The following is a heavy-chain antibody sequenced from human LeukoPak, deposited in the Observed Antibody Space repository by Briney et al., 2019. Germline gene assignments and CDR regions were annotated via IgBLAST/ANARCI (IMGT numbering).Heavy chain of an antibody. D-gene: IGHD5-18*01. CDR2: IYYSGST. CDR1: GGSISSGGYY. V-gene: IGHV4-31*03. Sequence: SETLSLTCTVSGGSISSGGYYWSWIRQHPGKGLEWFGYIYYSGSTYYNPSLKSRVTISVDTSKNQFSLKLSSVTAADTAVYYCARFALGYGFDYWGQGTLVTVSS. CDR3: ARFALGYGFDY. J-gene: IGHJ4*02.